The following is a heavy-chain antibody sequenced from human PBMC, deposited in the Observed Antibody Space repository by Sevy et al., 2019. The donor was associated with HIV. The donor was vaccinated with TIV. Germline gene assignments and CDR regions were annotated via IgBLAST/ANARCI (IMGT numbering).Heavy chain of an antibody. Sequence: GGSLRLSCAASGFTLSADWMHWVRQTPGKGLVCVSRINSDGAATHYADSVKGRFIISRDNGKNSLYLQMNSLRDEDTAVYYCARDSSWNYDSYFYGMDVWGQGTTVTVSS. D-gene: IGHD1-7*01. V-gene: IGHV3-74*01. J-gene: IGHJ6*02. CDR1: GFTLSADW. CDR3: ARDSSWNYDSYFYGMDV. CDR2: INSDGAAT.